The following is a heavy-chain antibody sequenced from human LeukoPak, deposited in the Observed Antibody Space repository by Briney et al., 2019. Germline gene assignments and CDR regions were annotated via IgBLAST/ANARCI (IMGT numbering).Heavy chain of an antibody. CDR1: GFTFSRYD. CDR2: VTSSGETT. Sequence: PGGSLRLSCAASGFTFSRYDMHWVRQAPGKGLEYVSGVTSSGETTYYAKSVKGRFTVSRDNSKNTLYLQMGSLRVEDMAVYYCAKDRDGYFDYWGQGTLVTVSS. J-gene: IGHJ4*02. V-gene: IGHV3-64*01. CDR3: AKDRDGYFDY. D-gene: IGHD5-24*01.